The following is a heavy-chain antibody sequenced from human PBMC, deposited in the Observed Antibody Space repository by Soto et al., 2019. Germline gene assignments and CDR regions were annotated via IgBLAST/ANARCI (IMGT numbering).Heavy chain of an antibody. CDR2: IYSGGGT. D-gene: IGHD7-27*01. J-gene: IGHJ6*02. V-gene: IGHV3-66*01. CDR3: AKKWTLGRYYYYGMVV. CDR1: GLTVSNNY. Sequence: GGSLRLSCAASGLTVSNNYMSWFRLAPGKGLEYVSVIYSGGGTYYADSVKGRFTISRDSSKNTLYLQMNSLRAEDTAVYYCAKKWTLGRYYYYGMVVRGQGTSVTGSS.